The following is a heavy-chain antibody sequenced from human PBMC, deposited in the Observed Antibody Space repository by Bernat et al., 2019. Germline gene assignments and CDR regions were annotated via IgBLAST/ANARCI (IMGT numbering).Heavy chain of an antibody. Sequence: QVQLVESGGGVVQPGRSLRLSCAASGFTFSSYGMHWVRQAPGKGLEWVAVISYDGSNKYDADSVKGRFTISRDNSKNTLYLQMNSLRAEDTAVYYCAILLGTGTTRRDAFDIWGQGTMVTVSS. J-gene: IGHJ3*02. CDR3: AILLGTGTTRRDAFDI. D-gene: IGHD1-7*01. CDR2: ISYDGSNK. CDR1: GFTFSSYG. V-gene: IGHV3-30*03.